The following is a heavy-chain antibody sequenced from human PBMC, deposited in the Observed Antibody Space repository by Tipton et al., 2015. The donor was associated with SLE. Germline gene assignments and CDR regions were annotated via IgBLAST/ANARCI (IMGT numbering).Heavy chain of an antibody. D-gene: IGHD2-2*01. V-gene: IGHV3-30*19. J-gene: IGHJ3*02. Sequence: SLRLSCAASGFTFSSYGMHWVRQAPGKGLEWLSLISYDGSIKNYADSVKGRFTISRDNSKNTLYLQMNSLRAEDTAVYYCANVRFMPDDAFDIWGQGTMVTVSS. CDR1: GFTFSSYG. CDR2: ISYDGSIK. CDR3: ANVRFMPDDAFDI.